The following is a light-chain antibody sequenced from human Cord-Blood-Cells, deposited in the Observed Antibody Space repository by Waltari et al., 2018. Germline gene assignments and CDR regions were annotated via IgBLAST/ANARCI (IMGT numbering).Light chain of an antibody. CDR3: CSYAGSSTLV. V-gene: IGLV2-23*01. Sequence: SLAPPAPVSGSPGQSITTPFTGTRRDCWGFYLFPWYQQHPSKAPKLMIYEGSKRPSGVSNRFSGSKSGNTASLTISGLQAEDEADYYCCSYAGSSTLVFGGGTKLTVL. CDR1: RRDCWGFYL. J-gene: IGLJ3*02. CDR2: EGS.